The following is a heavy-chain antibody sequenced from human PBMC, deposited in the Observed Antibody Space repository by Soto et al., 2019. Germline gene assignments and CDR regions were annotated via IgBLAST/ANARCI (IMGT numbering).Heavy chain of an antibody. CDR2: ISGSTSYI. J-gene: IGHJ6*03. D-gene: IGHD2-2*01. CDR3: AGDGAYCSGTGCRDYYHYMDV. V-gene: IGHV3-21*01. CDR1: GFSFSDYS. Sequence: PGGSLRLSCAASGFSFSDYSMNWVRQDPGKGLEWVSSISGSTSYIYYADSLKGRFTVSRDNAEKSLYLQMNSLRAEDTAVYYCAGDGAYCSGTGCRDYYHYMDVWGKGTTVTVSS.